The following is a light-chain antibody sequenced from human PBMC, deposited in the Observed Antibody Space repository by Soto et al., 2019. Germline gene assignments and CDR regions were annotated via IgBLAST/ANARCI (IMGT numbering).Light chain of an antibody. CDR2: EGS. CDR1: SSDVGSYNL. J-gene: IGLJ2*01. CDR3: CSYAGSRGLV. Sequence: QSALTQPASVSGSPGQSITISCTGTSSDVGSYNLVSWYQQHPGKAPKLMIYEGSKRPSGVSNRFSGSKSGNTASLTISWLQAEDEADYYCCSYAGSRGLVFGVGTKLTVL. V-gene: IGLV2-23*01.